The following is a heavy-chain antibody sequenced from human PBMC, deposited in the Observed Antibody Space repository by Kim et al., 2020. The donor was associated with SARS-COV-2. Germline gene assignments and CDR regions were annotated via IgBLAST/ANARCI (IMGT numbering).Heavy chain of an antibody. Sequence: KANNYAATYGASVKGRFTISRDDSKNTAYLQMNSLKTEDTAVDYCTSLITAWGQGTLVTVSS. CDR2: KANNYAA. D-gene: IGHD6-25*01. V-gene: IGHV3-73*01. CDR3: TSLITA. J-gene: IGHJ4*02.